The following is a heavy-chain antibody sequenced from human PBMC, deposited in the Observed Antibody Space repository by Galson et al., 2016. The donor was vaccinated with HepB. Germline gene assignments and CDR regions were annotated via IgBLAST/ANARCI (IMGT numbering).Heavy chain of an antibody. V-gene: IGHV1-18*04. Sequence: SVKVSCKASGYTFTSYGIRWVRQAPGQGLEWMGWHNSYNGNTNYAHKLQGRVTMTTDTSTSTAYMELRSLRSDDTAVYYRASHYGSGSSNWFDPWGQGTLVTVSS. CDR1: GYTFTSYG. CDR3: ASHYGSGSSNWFDP. D-gene: IGHD3-10*01. J-gene: IGHJ5*02. CDR2: HNSYNGNT.